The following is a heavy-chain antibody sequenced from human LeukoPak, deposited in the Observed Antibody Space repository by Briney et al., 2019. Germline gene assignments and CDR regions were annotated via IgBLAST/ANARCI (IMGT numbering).Heavy chain of an antibody. J-gene: IGHJ4*02. D-gene: IGHD5-12*01. V-gene: IGHV1-8*03. CDR2: MNPNSGNT. Sequence: ASVKVSCKASGYTFSSYDVNWVRQATGQGLEWMGWMNPNSGNTGYAQKFQGRVTISRNTSITTAYMELSGLTSEDTAVYYCASYSGYAQWGQGTLVTVSS. CDR3: ASYSGYAQ. CDR1: GYTFSSYD.